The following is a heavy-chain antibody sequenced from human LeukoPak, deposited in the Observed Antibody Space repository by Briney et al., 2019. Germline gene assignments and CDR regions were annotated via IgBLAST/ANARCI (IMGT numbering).Heavy chain of an antibody. V-gene: IGHV3-21*01. Sequence: MSGGSLRLSCEASGFTFNTYSMNWARQAPGKGLEWVSSIERSGGYMFYADSVKGQFIISRDNAKNSLYLQMNSLRAEDTAVYYCARDYHDYGGFVTGWRHDYRGQGTLVTVSS. CDR1: GFTFNTYS. J-gene: IGHJ4*02. D-gene: IGHD4-23*01. CDR2: IERSGGYM. CDR3: ARDYHDYGGFVTGWRHDY.